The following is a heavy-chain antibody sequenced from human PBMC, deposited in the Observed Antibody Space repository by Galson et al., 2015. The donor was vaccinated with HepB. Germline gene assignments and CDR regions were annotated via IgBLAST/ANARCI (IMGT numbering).Heavy chain of an antibody. CDR3: ARARVVPAAPVNWFDP. D-gene: IGHD2-2*01. Sequence: EPLSLTCAVYGGSFSGCYWSWIRQPPGKGLEWIGEINHSGSTNYNPSLKSRVTISVDTSKNQFSLKLSSVTAADTAVYYCARARVVPAAPVNWFDPWGQGTLVTVSS. CDR1: GGSFSGCY. CDR2: INHSGST. J-gene: IGHJ5*02. V-gene: IGHV4-34*01.